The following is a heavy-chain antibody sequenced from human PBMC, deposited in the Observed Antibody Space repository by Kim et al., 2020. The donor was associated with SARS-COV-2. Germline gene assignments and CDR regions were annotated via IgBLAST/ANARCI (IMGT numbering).Heavy chain of an antibody. CDR3: ARGLRWCDY. V-gene: IGHV3-7*01. D-gene: IGHD2-21*01. J-gene: IGHJ4*02. CDR1: GLILSSYW. Sequence: GGSLRLSCAASGLILSSYWMNWVRQAPGKGLEWVANIKSDGSEKYYVDSVKGRFTFSRDNAKNSLYLQMDSLGAEDTAVYYCARGLRWCDYWGQGTLVTVSS. CDR2: IKSDGSEK.